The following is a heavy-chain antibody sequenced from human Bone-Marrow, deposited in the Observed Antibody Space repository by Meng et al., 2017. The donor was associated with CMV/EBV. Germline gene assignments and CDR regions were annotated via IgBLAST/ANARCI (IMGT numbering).Heavy chain of an antibody. J-gene: IGHJ6*02. CDR1: GYTLTELS. D-gene: IGHD6-6*01. CDR2: FDPEDGET. CDR3: ARRLTAARPRAKVWYYGMDV. Sequence: ASVKVSCKVSGYTLTELSMHWVRQAPGKGLEWMGGFDPEDGETIYAQKFQGRVTMTEDTSTDTAYMELSSLRSEDTAVYYCARRLTAARPRAKVWYYGMDVWGQGTTVTVSS. V-gene: IGHV1-24*01.